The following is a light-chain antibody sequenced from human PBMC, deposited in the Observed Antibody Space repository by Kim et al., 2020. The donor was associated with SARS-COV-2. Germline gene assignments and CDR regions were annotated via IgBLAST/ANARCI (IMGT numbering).Light chain of an antibody. CDR1: QSVENE. CDR2: DAS. J-gene: IGKJ1*01. Sequence: EVVLTQSPASLSLSPGEGVTLSCRASQSVENELAWYQQKSGQAPRLLIYDASIRATGIPARFSGSGFGTDFTLTISSLEPEDCAVYYCQQRDSWPRTFGQGTKVDIK. CDR3: QQRDSWPRT. V-gene: IGKV3-11*01.